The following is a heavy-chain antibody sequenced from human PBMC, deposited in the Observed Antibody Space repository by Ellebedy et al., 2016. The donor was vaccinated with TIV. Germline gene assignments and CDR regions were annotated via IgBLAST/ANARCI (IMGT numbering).Heavy chain of an antibody. CDR1: GGSISSYY. J-gene: IGHJ4*02. CDR3: ARGTARLLRLTYYFDY. D-gene: IGHD2-21*01. V-gene: IGHV4-59*01. Sequence: MPSETLSLTCTVSGGSISSYYWSWIRQPPGKGLEWIGYIYYSGSTHYNPALKTRLTMSVTTSKNQFSLRLSSVTAADTAVYYCARGTARLLRLTYYFDYWGQGTLVTVSS. CDR2: IYYSGST.